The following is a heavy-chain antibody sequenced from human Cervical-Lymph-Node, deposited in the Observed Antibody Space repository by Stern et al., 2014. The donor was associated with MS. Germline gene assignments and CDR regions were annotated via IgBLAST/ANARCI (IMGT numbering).Heavy chain of an antibody. CDR1: VFTFSTYA. V-gene: IGHV3-30-3*01. CDR2: VSYDGTQR. D-gene: IGHD3-10*01. J-gene: IGHJ4*02. CDR3: ARGGRGVGLEY. Sequence: QVQLVQSGGGVVQPGRSLSLSCVASVFTFSTYAMHWVRQAPGKGLEWVAFVSYDGTQRNSTDSVKARFTISRDNSKNTLYLHMNSLRDEDTAVYFCARGGRGVGLEYWGQGALVTVSS.